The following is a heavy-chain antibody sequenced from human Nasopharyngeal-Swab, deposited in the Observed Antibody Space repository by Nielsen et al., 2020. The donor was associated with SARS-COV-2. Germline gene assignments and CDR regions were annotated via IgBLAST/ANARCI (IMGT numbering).Heavy chain of an antibody. CDR2: INPSGGST. CDR1: GYTFTSYY. D-gene: IGHD4-17*01. V-gene: IGHV1-46*01. Sequence: ASEKVSCKASGYTFTSYYMHWVRQAPGQGLEWMGIINPSGGSTSYAQKFQGRVTMTRDTSTSTVYMELSSLRSEDTAVYYCARVPTVGGDYTDGDHWFDPWGQGTLVTVSS. CDR3: ARVPTVGGDYTDGDHWFDP. J-gene: IGHJ5*02.